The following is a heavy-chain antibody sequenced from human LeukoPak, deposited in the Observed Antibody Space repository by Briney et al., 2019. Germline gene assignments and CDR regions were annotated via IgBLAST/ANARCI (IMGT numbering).Heavy chain of an antibody. CDR1: GFTFSNAW. CDR3: TSSGSYHPNWFDP. V-gene: IGHV3-15*01. J-gene: IGHJ5*02. D-gene: IGHD1-26*01. CDR2: IKSKTDGGTT. Sequence: GGSLRLSCVASGFTFSNAWMSWVRQAPGKGLEWVGRIKSKTDGGTTDYAAPVKGRFTISRDDSKNTLYLQMNSLKTEDTAVYYCTSSGSYHPNWFDPWGQGTLVTVSS.